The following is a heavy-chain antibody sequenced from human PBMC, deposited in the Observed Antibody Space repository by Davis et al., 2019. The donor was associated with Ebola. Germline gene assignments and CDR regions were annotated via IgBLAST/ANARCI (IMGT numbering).Heavy chain of an antibody. CDR2: IDPSDSKT. Sequence: GESLKISCKGSGYSFTSYWISWVCQMPGKGLEWMGRIDPSDSKTDYDPSFQGHVTISVDKSISTAFLQWSSLKASDSAMYYCACYSGISWWRSLGYWGQGTLVTVSS. J-gene: IGHJ4*02. CDR3: ACYSGISWWRSLGY. CDR1: GYSFTSYW. D-gene: IGHD6-13*01. V-gene: IGHV5-10-1*01.